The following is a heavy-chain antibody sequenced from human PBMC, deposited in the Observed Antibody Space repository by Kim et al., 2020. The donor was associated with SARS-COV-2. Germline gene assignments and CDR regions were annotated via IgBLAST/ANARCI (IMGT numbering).Heavy chain of an antibody. J-gene: IGHJ4*02. CDR1: GFTFSSYS. V-gene: IGHV3-21*01. CDR3: ARDPDLLLGESKQDY. D-gene: IGHD3-10*01. Sequence: GGSLRLSCAASGFTFSSYSMNWVRQAPGKGLEWVSSISSSSSYIYYADSVKGRFTISRDNAKNSLYLQMNSLRAEDTAVYYCARDPDLLLGESKQDYWGQGTLVTVSS. CDR2: ISSSSSYI.